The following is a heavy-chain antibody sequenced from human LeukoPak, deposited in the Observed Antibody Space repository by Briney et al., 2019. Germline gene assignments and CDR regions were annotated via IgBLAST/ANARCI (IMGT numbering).Heavy chain of an antibody. Sequence: PSETLSLTCAVYGGSFSGYDWSWIRQPPGEGVEWIGEINRSGSTNYNGSRESPVTILVDTSKDQVALKLGPVTCADTAVYFCASVGYSYVINDWSRTGLGAYPPKYYYHMDVWGKGTTVTVSS. V-gene: IGHV4-34*01. CDR1: GGSFSGYD. CDR2: INRSGST. D-gene: IGHD5-18*01. J-gene: IGHJ6*03. CDR3: ASVGYSYVINDWSRTGLGAYPPKYYYHMDV.